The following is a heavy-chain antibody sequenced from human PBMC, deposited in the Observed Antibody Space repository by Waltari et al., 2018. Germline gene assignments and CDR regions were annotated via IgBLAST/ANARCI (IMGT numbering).Heavy chain of an antibody. CDR1: GFTFSRYG. V-gene: IGHV3-23*01. Sequence: EVQLLESGGGLVQPGGSLRLSCAASGFTFSRYGMSWGRQAPGKGLEWVSFISGNADDTYYADSVKGRFTISRDNSKNTLFLQMSSLRAEDTALYYCVKDQGPYCSNGLCYPSDYWGQGTLVTVSS. J-gene: IGHJ4*02. CDR2: ISGNADDT. CDR3: VKDQGPYCSNGLCYPSDY. D-gene: IGHD2-8*01.